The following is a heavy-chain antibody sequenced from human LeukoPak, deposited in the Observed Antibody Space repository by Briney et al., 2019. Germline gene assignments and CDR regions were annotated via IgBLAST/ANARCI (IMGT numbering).Heavy chain of an antibody. D-gene: IGHD6-19*01. CDR1: GYTFTVYY. Sequence: WASVTVSFKAPGYTFTVYYMHWVRQAPGQGLEWMGWINPNSGGTNYAQKLQGRVTMTTDTSTSTAYMELRSLRSDDTAVYYCARENGRMWQWLLPSYNWFDPWGQGTLVTVSS. CDR2: INPNSGGT. V-gene: IGHV1-2*02. J-gene: IGHJ5*02. CDR3: ARENGRMWQWLLPSYNWFDP.